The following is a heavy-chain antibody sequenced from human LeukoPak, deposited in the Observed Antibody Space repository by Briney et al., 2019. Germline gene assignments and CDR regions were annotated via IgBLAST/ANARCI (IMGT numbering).Heavy chain of an antibody. J-gene: IGHJ2*01. CDR3: ARVETVTLDWYFDL. CDR1: GDSISSGTFY. V-gene: IGHV4-30-2*01. Sequence: SETLSLTCTVSGDSISSGTFYWSWIRQPPGKGLEWIGYIYHSGSTYYNPSLKSRVTISLDRSKNQFSLRLSSVTAADTAVYYCARVETVTLDWYFDLWGRGTLVTVSS. CDR2: IYHSGST. D-gene: IGHD4-11*01.